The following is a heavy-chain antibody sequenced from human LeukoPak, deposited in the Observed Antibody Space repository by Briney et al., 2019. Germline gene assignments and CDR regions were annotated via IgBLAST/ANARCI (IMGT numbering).Heavy chain of an antibody. CDR2: ISAYNGNT. CDR3: AKIAVAGTNYYYYMDV. J-gene: IGHJ6*03. V-gene: IGHV1-18*01. Sequence: RASVKVSCKASGYTFTSYGISWVRQAPGQGLEWRGWISAYNGNTNYAQKLQGRVTMTTDTSTSTAYMELRSLRSDDTAVYYCAKIAVAGTNYYYYMDVWGKGTTVTVSS. D-gene: IGHD6-19*01. CDR1: GYTFTSYG.